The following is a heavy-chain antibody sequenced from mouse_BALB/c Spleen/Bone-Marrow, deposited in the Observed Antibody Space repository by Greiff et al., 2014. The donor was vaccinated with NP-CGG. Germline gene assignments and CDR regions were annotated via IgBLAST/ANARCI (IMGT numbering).Heavy chain of an antibody. Sequence: VKLVESGPGLVAPSQSLSITCTVSGFSLTSYGVHWVRQPPGKGLEWLGVIWAGGSTNYNSALMSRLSICKDSSKSQVFLKMNSLQTDDTAMYYCARDENYYGNYGTMDYWGQGTSVTVSS. D-gene: IGHD2-1*01. V-gene: IGHV2-9*02. CDR3: ARDENYYGNYGTMDY. J-gene: IGHJ4*01. CDR1: GFSLTSYG. CDR2: IWAGGST.